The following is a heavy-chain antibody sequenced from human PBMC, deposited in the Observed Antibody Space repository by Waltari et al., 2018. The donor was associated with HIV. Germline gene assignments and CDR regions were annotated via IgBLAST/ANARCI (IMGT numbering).Heavy chain of an antibody. CDR3: ARDNQAADGALDC. CDR2: RWNDGRKK. V-gene: IGHV3-33*01. CDR1: GFTFRTYG. D-gene: IGHD6-13*01. Sequence: QEQLMQSGGGVVQPGRSLRLSCVASGFTFRTYGMHWVRRAPGKGWGGVAVRWNDGRKKYYADSVKGRFTISRDNSKKTLYLQMNSLRAEDTAVYYWARDNQAADGALDCWGQGTLVTVSS. J-gene: IGHJ4*02.